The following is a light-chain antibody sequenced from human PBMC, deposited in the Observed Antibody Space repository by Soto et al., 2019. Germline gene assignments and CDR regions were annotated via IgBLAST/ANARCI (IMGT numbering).Light chain of an antibody. J-gene: IGKJ5*01. V-gene: IGKV3-20*01. Sequence: EIVLTQSPGTLSLYPGERSTLSCRASQSVSSSYLAWYKQKPGQAPRLLIYGASSRATGIPDRFSGSGSGTDFTLTISRLEPEDFAVYYCQQYGSSPFGQGTRLEIK. CDR1: QSVSSSY. CDR3: QQYGSSP. CDR2: GAS.